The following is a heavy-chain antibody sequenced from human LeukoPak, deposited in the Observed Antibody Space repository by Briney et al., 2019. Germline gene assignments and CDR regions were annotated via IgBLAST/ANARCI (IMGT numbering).Heavy chain of an antibody. J-gene: IGHJ6*03. V-gene: IGHV4-39*01. CDR1: GGSISSSSYY. CDR3: ARGPANYDFWSGYYHYYYYMDV. D-gene: IGHD3-3*01. CDR2: IYYSGST. Sequence: SETLSLTCTVSGGSISSSSYYWGWIRQPPGKGLEWIGSIYYSGSTYYNPSLKSRVTISVDTSKNQFSLKLSSVTAADTAVYYCARGPANYDFWSGYYHYYYYMDVWGKGTTVTVSS.